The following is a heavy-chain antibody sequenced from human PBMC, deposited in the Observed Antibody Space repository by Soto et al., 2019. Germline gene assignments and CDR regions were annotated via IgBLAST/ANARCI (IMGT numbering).Heavy chain of an antibody. CDR3: VRDFSGWSRDF. D-gene: IGHD6-19*01. CDR1: GSSFGTGS. CDR2: INLDSSYI. J-gene: IGHJ4*02. V-gene: IGHV3-21*01. Sequence: EVQLVESGGGLVKPGESRTLSCTASGSSFGTGSMSWIRLSPGKGLECVSVINLDSSYIHYADSVKGRFTISRDNAKNSLSLQMNSLRVEDTAVYYCVRDFSGWSRDFWGQGTLVTVSS.